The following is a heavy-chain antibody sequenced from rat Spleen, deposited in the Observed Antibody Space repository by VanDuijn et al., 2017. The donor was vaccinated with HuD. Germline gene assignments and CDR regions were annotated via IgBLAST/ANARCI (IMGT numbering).Heavy chain of an antibody. Sequence: QVQLKESGPGLVQPSQTLSLTCTVSGFSLTSNSVSWVRQPPGKGLEWMGAIWSGGSTDYNSVLKSRLSISRDTSKSQVFVKMNSLQTEDTAIYFCTSPFRWFAYWGQGVMVTVSS. CDR3: TSPFRWFAY. V-gene: IGHV2-1*01. CDR2: IWSGGST. CDR1: GFSLTSNS. J-gene: IGHJ2*01.